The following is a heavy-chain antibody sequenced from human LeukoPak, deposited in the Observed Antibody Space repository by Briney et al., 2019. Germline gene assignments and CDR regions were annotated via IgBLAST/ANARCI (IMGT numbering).Heavy chain of an antibody. D-gene: IGHD2-15*01. CDR2: MNPNSGNT. J-gene: IGHJ6*02. Sequence: ASVKVSCKSSGENFSSYVITWVRQAPGQGLEWMGWMNPNSGNTGCARKFQGRVTMIRNTSISTAYMELSSLRSEDTAVYYCARTGCSGGNCYYYYYGMDVWGQGTTVTVSS. CDR3: ARTGCSGGNCYYYYYGMDV. V-gene: IGHV1-8*01. CDR1: GENFSSYV.